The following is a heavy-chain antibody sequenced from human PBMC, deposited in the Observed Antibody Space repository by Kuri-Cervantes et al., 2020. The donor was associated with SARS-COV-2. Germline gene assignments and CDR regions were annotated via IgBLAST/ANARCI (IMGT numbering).Heavy chain of an antibody. J-gene: IGHJ4*02. CDR3: ARGGSGNYPNLLGY. D-gene: IGHD4-11*01. CDR1: GGSISSSSYY. CDR2: IYTSGST. Sequence: SETLSLTCTVSGGSISSSSYYWGWIRQPAGKGLEWIGRIYTSGSTNYNPSLKSRVTISVDTSKNQFSLKLSSVTAADTAVYYCARGGSGNYPNLLGYWGQGTLVTVSS. V-gene: IGHV4-61*02.